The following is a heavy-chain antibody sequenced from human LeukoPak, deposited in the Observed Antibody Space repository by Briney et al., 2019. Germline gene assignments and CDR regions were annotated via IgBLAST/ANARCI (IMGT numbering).Heavy chain of an antibody. J-gene: IGHJ3*02. CDR2: INHSGST. CDR1: GGSFSGYY. Sequence: KPSETLSLTCTVYGGSFSGYYWSWIRQPPGKGLEWIGEINHSGSTNYNPSLKSRVTISVDTSKNQFSLKLSSVTAADTAVYYCARVENWVYAFDIWGQGTMVTVSS. CDR3: ARVENWVYAFDI. V-gene: IGHV4-34*01. D-gene: IGHD7-27*01.